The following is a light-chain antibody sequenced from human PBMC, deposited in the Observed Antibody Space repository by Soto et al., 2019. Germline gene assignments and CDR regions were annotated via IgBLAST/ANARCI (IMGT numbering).Light chain of an antibody. V-gene: IGKV2-28*01. J-gene: IGKJ4*02. CDR3: MQALHSLLT. Sequence: DIVMTQSPLSLPVTPGEPASISCRSSQSLLHSNGYNYLDWYLQKPGQSPQLLIYLGSNRASGVPDRFSGSGSGTDFTLKISRVEDEDVGVYYCMQALHSLLTFGGGTKVEIK. CDR1: QSLLHSNGYNY. CDR2: LGS.